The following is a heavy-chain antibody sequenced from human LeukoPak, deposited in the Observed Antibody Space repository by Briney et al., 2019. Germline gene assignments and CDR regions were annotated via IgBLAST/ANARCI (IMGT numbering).Heavy chain of an antibody. Sequence: GGSLRLSCAASGFTFSSYAMSWVRQAPGKGLEWVSAISGSGGSTYYADPVKGRFTISRDNSKNTLYLQMNSLRAEDTAVYYCAKGRPDYYDSSGYYYLDYWGQGTLVTVSS. J-gene: IGHJ4*02. CDR2: ISGSGGST. V-gene: IGHV3-23*01. CDR1: GFTFSSYA. D-gene: IGHD3-22*01. CDR3: AKGRPDYYDSSGYYYLDY.